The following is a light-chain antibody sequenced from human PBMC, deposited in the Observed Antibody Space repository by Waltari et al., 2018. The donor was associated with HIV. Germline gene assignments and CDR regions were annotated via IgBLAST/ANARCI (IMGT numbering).Light chain of an antibody. CDR1: RSNIGSNT. V-gene: IGLV1-44*01. Sequence: QSVLTQPPSASGTPGQRVTISCSGSRSNIGSNTVNWYQQLPGTAPELLVYSNNQRPAGVPDRCSGSKSGTSGSRAISGLQSEVEADYYCATWDDSLNGPVFGGGTQLTVL. J-gene: IGLJ2*01. CDR2: SNN. CDR3: ATWDDSLNGPV.